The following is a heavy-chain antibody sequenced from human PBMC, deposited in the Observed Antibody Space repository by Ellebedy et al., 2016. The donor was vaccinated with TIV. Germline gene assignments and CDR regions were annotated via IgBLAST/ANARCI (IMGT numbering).Heavy chain of an antibody. CDR1: GLKFSDAW. J-gene: IGHJ5*02. D-gene: IGHD3-22*01. Sequence: GGSLRLSXAVSGLKFSDAWMSWVRQAPGKGLEWVGRIKSGGTTDYAAPVKGRFTISRDDSKNTLFLQMNSLKTDDTAVYYCSHVCNFYHSSCTWGQGTLVTVSS. CDR2: IKSGGTT. V-gene: IGHV3-15*01. CDR3: SHVCNFYHSSCT.